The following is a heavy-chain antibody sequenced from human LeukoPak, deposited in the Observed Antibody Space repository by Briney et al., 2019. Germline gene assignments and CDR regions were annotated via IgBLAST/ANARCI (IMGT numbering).Heavy chain of an antibody. CDR2: IRYDGSNK. J-gene: IGHJ4*02. Sequence: GGSLRLSCAASGFTFSSYGMHWVRQAPGKGLEWVAFIRYDGSNKYYADSVKGRFTISRHNAKKSLYLQMNSLRAEDTAVYYCARDREEYCSGGTCTNFDYWGQGTLVTVSS. V-gene: IGHV3-30*02. CDR3: ARDREEYCSGGTCTNFDY. CDR1: GFTFSSYG. D-gene: IGHD2-15*01.